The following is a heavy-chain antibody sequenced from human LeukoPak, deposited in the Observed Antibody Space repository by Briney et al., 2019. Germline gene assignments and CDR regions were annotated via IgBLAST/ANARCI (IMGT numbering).Heavy chain of an antibody. CDR1: GYMFPSYW. CDR2: IYPGDSDT. CDR3: ARQSGSYYSHFDY. V-gene: IGHV5-51*01. Sequence: GESLKISCKGSGYMFPSYWIGWVRQMPGKGLEWMGIIYPGDSDTRYSPSFQGQATISADKSTSTAYLQWSSLKASGTAMYYCARQSGSYYSHFDYWGQGTLVTVSS. D-gene: IGHD3-10*01. J-gene: IGHJ4*02.